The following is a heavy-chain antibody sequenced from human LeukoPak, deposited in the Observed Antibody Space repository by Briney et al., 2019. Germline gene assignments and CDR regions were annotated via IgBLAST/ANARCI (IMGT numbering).Heavy chain of an antibody. J-gene: IGHJ5*02. Sequence: SETLSLTCTVSGGSISSSSYYWGWIRQPPGKGLEWIGSIYYSGSTYYNPSLKSRVTISVDTSKNQFSLKLSSVTAADTAVYYCARGLLGGSGSYRGSRRNWFDPWGQGTLVTVSS. CDR3: ARGLLGGSGSYRGSRRNWFDP. CDR2: IYYSGST. D-gene: IGHD3-10*01. CDR1: GGSISSSSYY. V-gene: IGHV4-39*07.